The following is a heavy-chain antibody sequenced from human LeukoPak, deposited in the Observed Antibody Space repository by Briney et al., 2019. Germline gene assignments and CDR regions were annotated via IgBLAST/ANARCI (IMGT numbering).Heavy chain of an antibody. CDR2: ISGSGGST. CDR3: AKPGIRYYDSSGYHLDY. CDR1: GFTFSSYA. J-gene: IGHJ4*02. Sequence: GGSLRLSCAASGFTFSSYAMSWVRQAPGKGLEWVSAISGSGGSTYYADSVKGRFTISRDNSKNTLYLQMNSLRAEDTAVYYCAKPGIRYYDSSGYHLDYWGQGTLVTVSS. V-gene: IGHV3-23*01. D-gene: IGHD3-22*01.